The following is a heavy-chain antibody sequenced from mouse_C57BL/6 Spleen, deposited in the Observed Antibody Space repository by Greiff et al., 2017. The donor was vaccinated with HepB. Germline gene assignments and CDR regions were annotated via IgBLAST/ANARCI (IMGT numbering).Heavy chain of an antibody. CDR1: GYSITSGYY. D-gene: IGHD2-4*01. V-gene: IGHV3-6*01. Sequence: EVKLLESGPGLVKPSQSLSLTCSVPGYSITSGYYWNWIRQFPGNKLEWMGYISYDGSNNYNPSLKNRISITRDTSKNQFFLKLNSVTTEDTATYYCAREIYYEAWFAYWGQGTLVTVSA. CDR2: ISYDGSN. J-gene: IGHJ3*01. CDR3: AREIYYEAWFAY.